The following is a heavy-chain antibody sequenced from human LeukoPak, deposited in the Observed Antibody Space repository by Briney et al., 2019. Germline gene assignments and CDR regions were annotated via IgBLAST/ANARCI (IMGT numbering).Heavy chain of an antibody. J-gene: IGHJ4*02. CDR3: ARCYSSSSLRTNKKVRPDY. V-gene: IGHV3-23*01. CDR1: GFTFSSYA. CDR2: LSGSGGST. D-gene: IGHD6-6*01. Sequence: GGSLRLSCAASGFTFSSYAMSWVRQAPGKGLEWVSALSGSGGSTYYADSVKGRFTISRDNAKNSLYLQMNSLRAEDTAVYYCARCYSSSSLRTNKKVRPDYWGQGTLVTVSS.